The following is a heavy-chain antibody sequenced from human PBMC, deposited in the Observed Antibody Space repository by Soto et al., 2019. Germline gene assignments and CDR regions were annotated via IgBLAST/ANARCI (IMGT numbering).Heavy chain of an antibody. Sequence: ASVKVSCKASGYTFTSYYMHWVRQAPGKGLEWVSYISSSSSTIYYADSVKGRFTISRDNAKNSLYLQMNSLRAEDTAVYYCARAKGPSSYCSGGSCYFYWGQGTLVTVSS. D-gene: IGHD2-15*01. CDR3: ARAKGPSSYCSGGSCYFY. CDR1: GYTFTSYY. V-gene: IGHV3-48*01. J-gene: IGHJ4*02. CDR2: ISSSSSTI.